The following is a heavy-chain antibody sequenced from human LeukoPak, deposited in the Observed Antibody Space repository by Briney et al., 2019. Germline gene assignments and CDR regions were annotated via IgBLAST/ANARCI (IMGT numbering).Heavy chain of an antibody. CDR1: GFTVSSNY. Sequence: GGSLRLSCAASGFTVSSNYMSWVRQAPGKGLEWVSVISGSGGSTYYADSVKGRFTISRDNSKNTLYLQMNSLRAEDTAVYYCAKSPRVGTYYYGMDVWGQGTTVTVSS. J-gene: IGHJ6*02. CDR3: AKSPRVGTYYYGMDV. D-gene: IGHD3-10*01. CDR2: ISGSGGST. V-gene: IGHV3-23*01.